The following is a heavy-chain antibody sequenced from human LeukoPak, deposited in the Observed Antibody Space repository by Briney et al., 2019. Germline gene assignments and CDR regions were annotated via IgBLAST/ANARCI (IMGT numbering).Heavy chain of an antibody. CDR1: GFTFSSYG. D-gene: IGHD3-22*01. V-gene: IGHV3-23*01. CDR2: ISGSGGST. CDR3: AKDFDEITMIVVVTGGDY. J-gene: IGHJ4*02. Sequence: PGRSLRLSCAASGFTFSSYGMSWVRQAPGKGLEWVSSISGSGGSTYYADSVKGRFTISRDNSKNTLYLQMNSLRAEDTAVYYCAKDFDEITMIVVVTGGDYWGQGTLVTVSS.